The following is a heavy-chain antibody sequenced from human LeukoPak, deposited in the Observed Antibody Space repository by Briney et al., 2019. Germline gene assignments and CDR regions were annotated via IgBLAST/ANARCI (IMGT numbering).Heavy chain of an antibody. J-gene: IGHJ3*01. CDR2: INRDGRER. CDR3: NRDTSIKYSDSKTYYDVFDV. Sequence: GSLILSCAVSGFTFSSYWMAWGRQPPGKGLEWVANINRDGRERHYVDSVEGRFIISRDNAENSLYLQMSSLRVEDTAVYYCNRDTSIKYSDSKTYYDVFDVWGQGTMVTVSS. CDR1: GFTFSSYW. D-gene: IGHD2/OR15-2a*01. V-gene: IGHV3-7*01.